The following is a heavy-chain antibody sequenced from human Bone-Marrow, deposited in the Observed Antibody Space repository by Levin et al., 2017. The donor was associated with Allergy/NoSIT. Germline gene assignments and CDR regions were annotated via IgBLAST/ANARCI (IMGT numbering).Heavy chain of an antibody. J-gene: IGHJ4*02. V-gene: IGHV3-74*01. Sequence: PGGSLRLSCAVSFNDYWMHWVRQAPGKGLVWVSRINSDGSITNYADSVKGRLTISRDNAKNTLYLQMNSLRAEDTAVYFCTRGGVGTGKGDLGAVYWGQGALVTVSS. CDR2: INSDGSIT. CDR1: FNDYW. D-gene: IGHD2-21*02. CDR3: TRGGVGTGKGDLGAVY.